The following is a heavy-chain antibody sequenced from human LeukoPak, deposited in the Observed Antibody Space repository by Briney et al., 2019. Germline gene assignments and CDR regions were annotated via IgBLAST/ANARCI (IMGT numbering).Heavy chain of an antibody. Sequence: GGSLRLSCAASGFTFSSYSMNWVRQAPGKGLEWVSYISSASNTIYYADSVKGRFTISRDNAKNSLYLQMNSLRAEDTAMYYCAGDGWFGDYNWFDPWAREPWSPSPQ. CDR3: AGDGWFGDYNWFDP. J-gene: IGHJ5*02. V-gene: IGHV3-48*01. D-gene: IGHD3-10*01. CDR1: GFTFSSYS. CDR2: ISSASNTI.